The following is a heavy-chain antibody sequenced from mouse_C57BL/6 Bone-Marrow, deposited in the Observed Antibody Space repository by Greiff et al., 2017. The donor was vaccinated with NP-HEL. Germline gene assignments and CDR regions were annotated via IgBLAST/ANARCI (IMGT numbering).Heavy chain of an antibody. CDR3: TTVVATSLDY. CDR2: IDPENGDT. Sequence: VQLQQSGAELVRPGASVKLSCTASGFNIKDDYMHWVKQRPEQGLEWIGWIDPENGDTEYASKFQGKATITADTSSNTAYLQLSSLTSEDTAVYYCTTVVATSLDYWGQGTTLTVSS. D-gene: IGHD1-1*01. J-gene: IGHJ2*01. V-gene: IGHV14-4*01. CDR1: GFNIKDDY.